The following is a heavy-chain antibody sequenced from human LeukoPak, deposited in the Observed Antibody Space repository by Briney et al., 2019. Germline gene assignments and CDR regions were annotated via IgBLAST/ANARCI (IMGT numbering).Heavy chain of an antibody. J-gene: IGHJ4*02. CDR2: IDNTGSI. D-gene: IGHD1-26*01. V-gene: IGHV4-59*08. CDR1: GGFISSNY. CDR3: RGATNTLDFDY. Sequence: SETLSLTCTVSGGFISSNYWSWIRQPPGKGLEYIGYIDNTGSINYNPSLGSRVTISIDRSKKQFSLKLRSVTAADTAVYYCRGATNTLDFDYWGQGTLVTVSS.